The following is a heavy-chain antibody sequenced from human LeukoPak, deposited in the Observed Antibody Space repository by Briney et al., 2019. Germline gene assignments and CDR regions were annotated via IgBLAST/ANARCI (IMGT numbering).Heavy chain of an antibody. CDR3: ARAQYRRYDY. Sequence: GGSLRLSCAASGFSLSSYWMSWVRRAPGKGLEWVANIKRDGSEENYVDSVKGRFTVSRDNAKNSLYLQMNSLRAEDTAVYYCARAQYRRYDYWGQGTLVTVSS. J-gene: IGHJ4*02. V-gene: IGHV3-7*01. CDR1: GFSLSSYW. CDR2: IKRDGSEE. D-gene: IGHD6-6*01.